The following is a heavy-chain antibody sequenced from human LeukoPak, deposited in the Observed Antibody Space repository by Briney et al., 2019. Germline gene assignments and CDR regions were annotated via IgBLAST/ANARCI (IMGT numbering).Heavy chain of an antibody. CDR3: ARGSGSGWYHDAFDI. V-gene: IGHV4-59*01. CDR1: GGSISSYY. D-gene: IGHD6-19*01. Sequence: SETLSLTCTVSGGSISSYYWSWIRQPPGKGLEWIGYIYYSGSTNYNPSLKSRVTISVDTSKNQFSLKLSSVTAADTAVYYCARGSGSGWYHDAFDIWGQGTMVTVSS. CDR2: IYYSGST. J-gene: IGHJ3*02.